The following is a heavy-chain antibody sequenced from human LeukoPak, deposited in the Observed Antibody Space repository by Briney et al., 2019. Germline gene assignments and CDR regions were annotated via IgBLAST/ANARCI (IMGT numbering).Heavy chain of an antibody. CDR1: GYTFTSYY. CDR2: VNPNSGNT. CDR3: ARGPYYYDSSGPTDY. V-gene: IGHV1-8*02. Sequence: ASVKVSCKASGYTFTSYYMHWVRQAPGQGLEWMGWVNPNSGNTGYAQKFQGRVTMTRNTSISTAYMELSSLRSEDTAVYYCARGPYYYDSSGPTDYWGQGTLVTVSS. D-gene: IGHD3-22*01. J-gene: IGHJ4*02.